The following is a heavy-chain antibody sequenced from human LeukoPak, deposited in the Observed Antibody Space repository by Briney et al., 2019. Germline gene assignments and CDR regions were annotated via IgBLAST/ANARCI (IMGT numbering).Heavy chain of an antibody. J-gene: IGHJ4*02. CDR3: ARRPRPYSSGWFDC. V-gene: IGHV1-2*02. CDR2: INPNSGGT. D-gene: IGHD6-19*01. Sequence: ASVKVSCKASGYTFTGYYMHWVRQAPGQGLEWMGWINPNSGGTNYAQKFQGRVTMTSDTSISTAYMELSRLRSDDTAVYYCARRPRPYSSGWFDCWGQGTLVTVSS. CDR1: GYTFTGYY.